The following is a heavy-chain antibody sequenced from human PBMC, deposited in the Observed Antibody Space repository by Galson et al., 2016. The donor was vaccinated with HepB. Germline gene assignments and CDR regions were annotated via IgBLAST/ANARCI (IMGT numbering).Heavy chain of an antibody. J-gene: IGHJ6*02. CDR3: ARAVVVPASTGYYYYYGMDV. CDR2: IDWDDDK. D-gene: IGHD2-2*01. V-gene: IGHV2-70*11. Sequence: WIRQPPGKALEWLARIDWDDDKYYNTSLKTRLTISKDTSRNQVVLTMTKMDPVDTATYYCARAVVVPASTGYYYYYGMDVWGQGTTVTVSS.